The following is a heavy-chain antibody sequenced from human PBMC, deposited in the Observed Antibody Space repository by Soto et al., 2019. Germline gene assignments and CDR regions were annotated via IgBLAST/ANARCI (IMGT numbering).Heavy chain of an antibody. J-gene: IGHJ6*02. CDR1: GQSFRGYY. CDR3: ARVGYDILTGYYTGGMDV. Sequence: SETLSLTFAVYGQSFRGYYWSWIRQPPGKGLEWIGEINHSGSTNYNPSLKSRVTISVDTSKNQFSLKLSSVTAADTAVYYCARVGYDILTGYYTGGMDVWGQGTTVT. V-gene: IGHV4-34*01. D-gene: IGHD3-9*01. CDR2: INHSGST.